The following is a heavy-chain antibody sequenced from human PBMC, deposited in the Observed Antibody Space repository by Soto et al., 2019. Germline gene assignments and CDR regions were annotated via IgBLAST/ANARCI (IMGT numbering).Heavy chain of an antibody. D-gene: IGHD4-17*01. CDR3: VRSGDDYGSYIDY. V-gene: IGHV4-38-2*01. CDR1: GYSISSGYY. CDR2: INHRGNS. Sequence: SEALSLTCDFSGYSISSGYYWAWVRQRPGKGMEWIGSINHRGNSFYKPSLKSRVTISVDTSKNQVSLKVSSVTAADTAVHYCVRSGDDYGSYIDYWGQGSLVTVSS. J-gene: IGHJ4*02.